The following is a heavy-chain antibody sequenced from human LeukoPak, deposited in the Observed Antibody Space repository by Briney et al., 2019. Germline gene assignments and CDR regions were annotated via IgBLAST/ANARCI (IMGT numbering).Heavy chain of an antibody. CDR3: ARDRERKGYYYYGMDV. V-gene: IGHV3-64*01. CDR1: GFIFSNYA. Sequence: PGGSLRLSCAASGFIFSNYAMHWVRQAPGKGLEYVSAISSNGGSTYYANSVKGRFTISRDNSKNTLYLQMGSLRAEDMAVYYCARDRERKGYYYYGMDVWGQGTTVTVSS. J-gene: IGHJ6*02. CDR2: ISSNGGST. D-gene: IGHD5-24*01.